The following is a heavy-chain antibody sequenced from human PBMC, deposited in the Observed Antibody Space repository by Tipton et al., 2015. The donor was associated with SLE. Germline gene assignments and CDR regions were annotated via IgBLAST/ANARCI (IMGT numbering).Heavy chain of an antibody. CDR2: IIPVFSTV. CDR1: GGTFSNYA. Sequence: QLVQSGAEVKKPGSSVKVSCKASGGTFSNYAVAWVRQAPGQGLEWMGGIIPVFSTVNYAQKFQGRVTITADESTSTVYMDLSSLRSEDTAIYYCASRLCASGNYYNGHYFDSWGQGTLVTVSS. V-gene: IGHV1-69*01. CDR3: ASRLCASGNYYNGHYFDS. J-gene: IGHJ4*02. D-gene: IGHD3-10*01.